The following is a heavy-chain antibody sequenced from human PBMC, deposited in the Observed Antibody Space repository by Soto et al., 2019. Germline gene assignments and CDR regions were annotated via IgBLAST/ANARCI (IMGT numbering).Heavy chain of an antibody. J-gene: IGHJ5*02. D-gene: IGHD3-10*01. CDR3: ARDNGNPKGRFDP. Sequence: EVQLVESGGGLVQSGGSLRLSCAASGFSLSSYWMNWVRQAPGKGLGWVANIMQDGSEKYYVDSVKGRFIISRDNAKNSLYLQMNSLRVEDTAVYYCARDNGNPKGRFDPWGQGTLVTVSS. V-gene: IGHV3-7*01. CDR2: IMQDGSEK. CDR1: GFSLSSYW.